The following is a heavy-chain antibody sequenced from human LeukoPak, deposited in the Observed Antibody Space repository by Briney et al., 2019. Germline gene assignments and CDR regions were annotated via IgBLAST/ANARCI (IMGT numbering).Heavy chain of an antibody. V-gene: IGHV3-23*01. CDR1: GFTFSSYA. CDR2: ISGSGGST. CDR3: AKDGRPAAKVSAYFDY. Sequence: PGGSLRLSCAASGFTFSSYAMSWVRQAPGKGLERVSAISGSGGSTYYADSVKGRFTISRDNSKNTLYLQMNSLRAEDTAVYYCAKDGRPAAKVSAYFDYWGQGTLVTVSS. D-gene: IGHD2-2*01. J-gene: IGHJ4*02.